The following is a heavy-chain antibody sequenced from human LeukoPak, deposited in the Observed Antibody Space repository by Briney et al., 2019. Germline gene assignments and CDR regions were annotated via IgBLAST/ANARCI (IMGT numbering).Heavy chain of an antibody. CDR1: GFTFSTFW. CDR2: INHDGSST. V-gene: IGHV3-74*01. D-gene: IGHD4-17*01. Sequence: PGGSLRLSCATSGFTFSTFWMHWVRQAPGKGLVWVSRINHDGSSTNYADSVKGRFTISRDNAKNSLYLQMNSLRAEDTAVYYCARESGSVTSEVDFDYWGQGTLVTVSS. CDR3: ARESGSVTSEVDFDY. J-gene: IGHJ4*02.